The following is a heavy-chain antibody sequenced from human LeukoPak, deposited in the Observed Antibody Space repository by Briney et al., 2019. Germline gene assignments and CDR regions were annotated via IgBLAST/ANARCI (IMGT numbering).Heavy chain of an antibody. V-gene: IGHV1-18*01. Sequence: ASVKVSCKASGYTFSSSGISWVRQAPGQGLEWMGWISDYNGNTNSAQKFQGRVTMTTDTSTSTAYMELRGLRSDDTAVYYCAGDPGGFDPWGQGTLVTVSS. CDR1: GYTFSSSG. CDR2: ISDYNGNT. CDR3: AGDPGGFDP. J-gene: IGHJ5*02.